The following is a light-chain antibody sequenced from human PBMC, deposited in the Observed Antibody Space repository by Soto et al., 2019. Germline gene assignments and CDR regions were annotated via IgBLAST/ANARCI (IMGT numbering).Light chain of an antibody. J-gene: IGKJ4*01. CDR3: QQSYITPSLT. CDR1: QSISSY. Sequence: DIHMTQSPSSLSASVGDSVTITCRASQSISSYLNWYQQKPGEAPNLLIYVASTLQSGVPSRFSGSGSGKDFTLTIRSLQPEDFANYYCQQSYITPSLTLGGGTKVDIK. CDR2: VAS. V-gene: IGKV1-39*01.